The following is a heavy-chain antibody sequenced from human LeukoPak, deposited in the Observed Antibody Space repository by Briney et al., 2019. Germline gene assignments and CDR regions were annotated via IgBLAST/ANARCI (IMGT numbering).Heavy chain of an antibody. J-gene: IGHJ5*02. CDR1: GYXFTSYY. D-gene: IGHD3-10*01. CDR3: ARTPGKDDWFDP. Sequence: ASVKVSCKASGYXFTSYYLHWVRQAPGQGLEWMGIINPSGGGTSYAQMFQGRVTMTRDTSASTVYMELSGLRSEDTAVYYCARTPGKDDWFDPWGQGTLVTVSS. CDR2: INPSGGGT. V-gene: IGHV1-46*01.